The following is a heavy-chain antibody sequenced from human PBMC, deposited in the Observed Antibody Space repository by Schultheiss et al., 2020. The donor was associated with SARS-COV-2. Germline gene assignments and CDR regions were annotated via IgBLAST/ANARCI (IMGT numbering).Heavy chain of an antibody. CDR1: GGSISSGGYY. V-gene: IGHV4-31*11. CDR3: ARDNIVVVETGGMDV. CDR2: IYYSGST. D-gene: IGHD2-2*01. Sequence: SETLSLTCAVSGGSISSGGYYWSWIRQHPGKGLEWIGYIYYSGSTYYNPSLKSRVTISVDTSKNQFSLKLSSVTAADTAVYYCARDNIVVVETGGMDVWGQGTTVTVSS. J-gene: IGHJ6*02.